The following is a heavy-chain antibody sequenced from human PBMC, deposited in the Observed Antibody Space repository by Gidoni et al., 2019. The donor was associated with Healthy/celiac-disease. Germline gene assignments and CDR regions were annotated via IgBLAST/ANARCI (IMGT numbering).Heavy chain of an antibody. D-gene: IGHD2-15*01. CDR1: GGSFSGYY. CDR3: ARGRDRWYQYYFDY. V-gene: IGHV4-34*01. J-gene: IGHJ4*02. Sequence: QVQLQQWGAGLLKPSETLSLTCAVYGGSFSGYYWSWIRQPPGKGLEWIGDINHSGSTNYNPSLKSRVTISVDTSKNQFSLKLSSVIAADTAVYYCARGRDRWYQYYFDYWGQGTLVTVSS. CDR2: INHSGST.